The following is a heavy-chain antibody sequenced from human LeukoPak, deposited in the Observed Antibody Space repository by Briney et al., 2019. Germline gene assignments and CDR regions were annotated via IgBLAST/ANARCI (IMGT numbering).Heavy chain of an antibody. D-gene: IGHD6-6*01. J-gene: IGHJ6*03. Sequence: ASVKVSCKASGYTFTGYYMHWVRQAPGQGLEWMGWINPNSGGTNYAQKFQGRVTMTRDTSISTAYMELSRLRSDDTALYYCARDQLHSSSDYYMDVWGKGTTVTVSS. CDR1: GYTFTGYY. V-gene: IGHV1-2*02. CDR2: INPNSGGT. CDR3: ARDQLHSSSDYYMDV.